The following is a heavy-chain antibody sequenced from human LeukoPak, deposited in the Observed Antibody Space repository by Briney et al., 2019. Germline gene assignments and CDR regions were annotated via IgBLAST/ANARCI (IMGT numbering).Heavy chain of an antibody. Sequence: SETLSLPCTVSGGSINSYYWNWIRQPPGKGLEWIGYIYYSGSTNYNPSLKSRVTISVDTSKNQFSLKLSSVTAADTAVYYCARAGILGGFDYWGQGTLVTVSS. CDR3: ARAGILGGFDY. J-gene: IGHJ4*02. CDR2: IYYSGST. D-gene: IGHD7-27*01. CDR1: GGSINSYY. V-gene: IGHV4-59*01.